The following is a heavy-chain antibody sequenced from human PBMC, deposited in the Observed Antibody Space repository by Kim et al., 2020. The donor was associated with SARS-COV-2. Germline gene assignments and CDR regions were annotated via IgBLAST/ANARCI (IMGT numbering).Heavy chain of an antibody. Sequence: SETLSLTCTVSGGSISSSSYYWGWIRQPPGKGLEWIGSIYYSGSTYYNPSLKSRVTISVDTSKNQFSLKLSSVTAADTAVYYCARLEVPQEESWFDPWGQGTLVTVSS. CDR1: GGSISSSSYY. CDR3: ARLEVPQEESWFDP. V-gene: IGHV4-39*01. J-gene: IGHJ5*02. D-gene: IGHD3-10*01. CDR2: IYYSGST.